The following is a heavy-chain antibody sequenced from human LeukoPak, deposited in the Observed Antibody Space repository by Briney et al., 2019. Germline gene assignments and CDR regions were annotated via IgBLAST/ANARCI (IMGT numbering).Heavy chain of an antibody. J-gene: IGHJ3*02. V-gene: IGHV3-11*04. Sequence: GGSLRLSCAASGFTFTDYYMSWIRQAPGKGLEWVSYITNSGTTIYYADSVKGRFTISRDNSKNTVYLQMNYLRAEDMAVYYCAREFSGYAFDIWGQGTMVTVSS. CDR2: ITNSGTTI. CDR3: AREFSGYAFDI. CDR1: GFTFTDYY. D-gene: IGHD5-12*01.